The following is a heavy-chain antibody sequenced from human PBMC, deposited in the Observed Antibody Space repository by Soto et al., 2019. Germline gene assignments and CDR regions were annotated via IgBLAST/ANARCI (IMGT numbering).Heavy chain of an antibody. V-gene: IGHV3-23*05. D-gene: IGHD2-15*01. Sequence: SGGAPRPSFPASGFSFCEHSMNWVRPGPGKGLEWVAFIDLSGTMTDYRESVKGRFTLSKDKSMKTVYLQMNSLRVEDAAVYYCTKDRVSDGIYSFDYWGQGALVTVSS. CDR3: TKDRVSDGIYSFDY. J-gene: IGHJ4*02. CDR2: IDLSGTMT. CDR1: GFSFCEHS.